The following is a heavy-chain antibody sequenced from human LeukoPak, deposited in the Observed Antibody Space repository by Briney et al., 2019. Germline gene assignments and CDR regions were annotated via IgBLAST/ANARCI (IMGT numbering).Heavy chain of an antibody. CDR2: INHSGST. CDR3: APPTAIQLWDGY. D-gene: IGHD5-18*01. Sequence: SETLSLTCAVYGGSFSGYYWSWIRQPPGKGLEWIGEINHSGSTNYNPSLKSRVTISVDTPKNQFSLKLSSVTAADTAVYYCAPPTAIQLWDGYWGQGTLVTVSS. CDR1: GGSFSGYY. V-gene: IGHV4-34*01. J-gene: IGHJ4*02.